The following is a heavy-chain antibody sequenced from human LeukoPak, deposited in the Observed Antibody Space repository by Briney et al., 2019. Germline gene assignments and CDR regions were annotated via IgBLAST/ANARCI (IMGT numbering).Heavy chain of an antibody. J-gene: IGHJ5*02. Sequence: PGGSLRLSCTASGFTFSSYWMSWVRQAPGKGLEWVANIKQDGREKYCVDSVKGRFTISRDNAKNSLYLQMNSLRAEDTAVYYCARGILKSIAARLPWFDPWGQGTLVTVSS. V-gene: IGHV3-7*01. CDR2: IKQDGREK. CDR3: ARGILKSIAARLPWFDP. D-gene: IGHD6-6*01. CDR1: GFTFSSYW.